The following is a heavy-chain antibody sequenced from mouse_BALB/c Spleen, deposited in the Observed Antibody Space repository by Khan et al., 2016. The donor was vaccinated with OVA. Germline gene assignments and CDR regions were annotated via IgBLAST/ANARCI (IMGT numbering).Heavy chain of an antibody. J-gene: IGHJ4*01. D-gene: IGHD2-14*01. CDR3: ARRTTGYAMDY. Sequence: QVYLHQLGAELARPGASVRMSREASGYTFTSNTMHWVKKRPGPGPEWIGYINPRSGYTNYHQKFKDKATLTADKSSSTAYMQLSSLTSEDSAVYYCARRTTGYAMDYWGQGTSVIVSS. V-gene: IGHV1-4*01. CDR2: INPRSGYT. CDR1: GYTFTSNT.